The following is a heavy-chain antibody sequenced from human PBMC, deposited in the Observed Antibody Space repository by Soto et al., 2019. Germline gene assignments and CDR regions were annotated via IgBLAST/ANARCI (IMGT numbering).Heavy chain of an antibody. J-gene: IGHJ4*02. CDR1: GFSLSTSGVG. Sequence: ITLKESGPTLVKPTQTLTLTCTFSGFSLSTSGVGVGWIRQPPGKALEWLALIYWDDDKRYSPSLKSRLTFTKDTSKNQVVLTMTNMDPVDTATYYCAAGYCSGGSCYYFDYWGQGTLVTVSS. CDR3: AAGYCSGGSCYYFDY. D-gene: IGHD2-15*01. V-gene: IGHV2-5*02. CDR2: IYWDDDK.